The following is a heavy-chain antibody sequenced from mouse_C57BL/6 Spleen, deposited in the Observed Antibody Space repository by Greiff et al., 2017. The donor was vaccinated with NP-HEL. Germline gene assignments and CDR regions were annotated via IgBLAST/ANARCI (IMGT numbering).Heavy chain of an antibody. Sequence: QVQLQQSGAELVRPGTSVKVSCKASGYAFTNYLIEWVKQRPGQGLEWIGVINPGSGGTNYNEKFKGKATLTADKSSSTAYMQLSSLTSEDSAVYFCARDFYYDYDDYAMDYWGQGTSVTVSS. CDR1: GYAFTNYL. J-gene: IGHJ4*01. D-gene: IGHD2-4*01. V-gene: IGHV1-54*01. CDR2: INPGSGGT. CDR3: ARDFYYDYDDYAMDY.